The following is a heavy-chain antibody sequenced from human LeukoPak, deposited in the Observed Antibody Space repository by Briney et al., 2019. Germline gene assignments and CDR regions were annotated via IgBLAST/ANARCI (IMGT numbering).Heavy chain of an antibody. J-gene: IGHJ3*02. CDR3: ARERTNDGFDI. D-gene: IGHD1-7*01. CDR2: ISYSGST. CDR1: GGSISSYY. V-gene: IGHV4-59*12. Sequence: SETLSLTCTVSGGSISSYYWSWIRQPPGKGLEWIGYISYSGSTNYNPSLKSRVTISVDTSKNQFSLKLRSVTAADTAVYYCARERTNDGFDIWGQGTMVTVSS.